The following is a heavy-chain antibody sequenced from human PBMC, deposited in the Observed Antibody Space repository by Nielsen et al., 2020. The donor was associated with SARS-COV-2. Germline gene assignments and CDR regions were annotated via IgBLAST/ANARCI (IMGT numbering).Heavy chain of an antibody. CDR1: GFPFSSYE. CDR3: AREAGYQLLFRYYYGMDV. Sequence: GGSLRLSCAASGFPFSSYEMNWVRQAPGKALEWLSYIGGNGRNIFYADSVKGRFTISRDNAENSLYLQMNSLRAEDTAVYYCAREAGYQLLFRYYYGMDVWGQGTTVTVSS. V-gene: IGHV3-48*03. CDR2: IGGNGRNI. J-gene: IGHJ6*02. D-gene: IGHD2-2*01.